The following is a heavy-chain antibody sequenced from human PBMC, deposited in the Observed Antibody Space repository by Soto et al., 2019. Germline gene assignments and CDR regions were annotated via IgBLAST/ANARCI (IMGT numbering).Heavy chain of an antibody. CDR2: IYYSGST. V-gene: IGHV4-59*01. J-gene: IGHJ4*02. D-gene: IGHD6-19*01. Sequence: SETLSLTCTVSGGSISSYYWSWIRQPPGKGLEWIGYIYYSGSTNYNPSLKSRVTISVDTSKNQFSLKLSSVTAADTAVYYCARDQAGDFDYWGQGTLVTVSS. CDR1: GGSISSYY. CDR3: ARDQAGDFDY.